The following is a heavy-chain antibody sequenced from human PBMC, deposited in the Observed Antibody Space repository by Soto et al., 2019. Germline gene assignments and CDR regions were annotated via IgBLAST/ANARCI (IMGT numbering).Heavy chain of an antibody. CDR1: GGSISSYY. CDR2: IYYSGST. V-gene: IGHV4-59*08. Sequence: SETLSLTCTVSGGSISSYYWSWIRQPPGKGLEWIGYIYYSGSTNYNPSLKSRVTISVDTSKNQFSLKLSSVTAADSAVYYCAILASNFDFWEEKWFNPWGPGTLVTVSS. J-gene: IGHJ5*02. D-gene: IGHD3-3*01. CDR3: AILASNFDFWEEKWFNP.